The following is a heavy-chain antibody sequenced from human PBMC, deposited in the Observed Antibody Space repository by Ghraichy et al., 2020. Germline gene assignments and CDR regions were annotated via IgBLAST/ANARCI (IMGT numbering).Heavy chain of an antibody. CDR2: VYNTERT. D-gene: IGHD1-26*01. CDR3: ARVRRSNTWADAFDI. CDR1: GASIDNFY. V-gene: IGHV4-59*01. J-gene: IGHJ3*02. Sequence: SETLSLTCVVSGASIDNFYWTWIRQPPGRGLEWIGYVYNTERTSYNPSLRTRVTMSLDTSNNHISLRLNSLTAADTAVYYCARVRRSNTWADAFDIWGRGTMVTVFS.